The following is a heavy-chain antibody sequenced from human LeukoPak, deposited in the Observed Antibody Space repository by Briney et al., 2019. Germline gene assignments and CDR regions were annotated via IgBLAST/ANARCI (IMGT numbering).Heavy chain of an antibody. J-gene: IGHJ4*02. V-gene: IGHV3-30-3*01. CDR1: GFTFSSYA. D-gene: IGHD3-16*01. CDR3: ARGRGTSSMHPRSSRLDY. Sequence: GRSLRLSCAASGFTFSSYAMHWVRQAPGKGLEWVAVISYDGSNKYYADSVKGRFTISRDNSKNTLYLQMNSLRAEDTAVYYCARGRGTSSMHPRSSRLDYWGQGTLVTVSS. CDR2: ISYDGSNK.